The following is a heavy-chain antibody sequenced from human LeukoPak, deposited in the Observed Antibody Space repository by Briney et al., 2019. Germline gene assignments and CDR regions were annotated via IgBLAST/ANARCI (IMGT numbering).Heavy chain of an antibody. CDR3: ARGYSNSWYVGYFDY. Sequence: PGGSLRLSCAASGFTFSSYSMNWVRQAPGKGLEWVSSISSSSSYIYYADSVKGRFAISRNNAKNSLYLQMNSLRAEDTAVYYCARGYSNSWYVGYFDYWGQGTLVTVSS. V-gene: IGHV3-21*01. CDR1: GFTFSSYS. J-gene: IGHJ4*02. D-gene: IGHD6-13*01. CDR2: ISSSSSYI.